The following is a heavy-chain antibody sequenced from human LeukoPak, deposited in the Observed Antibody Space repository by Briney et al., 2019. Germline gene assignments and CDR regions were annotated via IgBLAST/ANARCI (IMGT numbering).Heavy chain of an antibody. V-gene: IGHV3-66*02. CDR3: ARGGVAAAGMDMDV. J-gene: IGHJ6*02. D-gene: IGHD6-13*01. CDR1: GFTVSSNY. Sequence: GGSLRLPCAASGFTVSSNYMSWVRQAPGKGQEWVSVIYSGGSTYYADSVKGRFTISRDNSKNTLYFQMNSLRAEDTAVYYCARGGVAAAGMDMDVWGQGTTVTVSS. CDR2: IYSGGST.